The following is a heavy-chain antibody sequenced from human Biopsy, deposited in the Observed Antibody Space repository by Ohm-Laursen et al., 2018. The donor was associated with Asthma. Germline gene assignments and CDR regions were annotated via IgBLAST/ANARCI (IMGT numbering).Heavy chain of an antibody. Sequence: SLRLSCSASGFTFGDYCMSWGRQVPGRGLEWVANIKHDGSENNHVDSLKGRFTISRDNAKNSLYLQMNSLRAEDTAVYYCARTFHFWSPYHAEHYQLWGQGTLVTVSS. D-gene: IGHD3-3*02. CDR3: ARTFHFWSPYHAEHYQL. J-gene: IGHJ1*01. CDR1: GFTFGDYC. V-gene: IGHV3-7*01. CDR2: IKHDGSEN.